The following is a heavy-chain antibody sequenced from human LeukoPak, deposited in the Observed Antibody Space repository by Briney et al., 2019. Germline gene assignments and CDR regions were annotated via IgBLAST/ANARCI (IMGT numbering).Heavy chain of an antibody. CDR1: GYTFTGYY. CDR3: ARDREGGSGWFDP. D-gene: IGHD3-16*01. J-gene: IGHJ5*02. V-gene: IGHV1-2*02. CDR2: INPNSGGT. Sequence: ASVKVPCKASGYTFTGYYMHWVRQAPGQGLEWMGWINPNSGGTNYEQKFQGRVTMTRDTSISTAYMELSRLRSDDTAVYYCARDREGGSGWFDPWGQGTLVTVSS.